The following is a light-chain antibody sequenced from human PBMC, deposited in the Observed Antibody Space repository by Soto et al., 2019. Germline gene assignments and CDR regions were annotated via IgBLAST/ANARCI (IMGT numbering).Light chain of an antibody. Sequence: QSALTQPASVSGSPGQSITISCTGTSSDVGGYKFVAWYQQHPGKAPKLMIYEISNRPSGVSDRFSGSKSGNTASLTISGLQAEDEADYYCSSYRTIINGWVFGGGTKLTVL. CDR2: EIS. CDR1: SSDVGGYKF. J-gene: IGLJ3*02. V-gene: IGLV2-14*01. CDR3: SSYRTIINGWV.